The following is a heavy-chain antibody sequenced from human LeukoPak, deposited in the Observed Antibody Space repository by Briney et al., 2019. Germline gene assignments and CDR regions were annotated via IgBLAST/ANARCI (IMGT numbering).Heavy chain of an antibody. CDR1: GFTFSSYW. CDR3: ARDKIEGPTKLDY. D-gene: IGHD1-1*01. Sequence: GGSLRLSCAASGFTFSSYWMSWVRQAPGKGLEWVANIKQDESQEYYVDSVKGRFTISRDNAKNSLYLQMNSLRAEDTAVYYCARDKIEGPTKLDYWGQGILVTVSS. J-gene: IGHJ4*02. CDR2: IKQDESQE. V-gene: IGHV3-7*01.